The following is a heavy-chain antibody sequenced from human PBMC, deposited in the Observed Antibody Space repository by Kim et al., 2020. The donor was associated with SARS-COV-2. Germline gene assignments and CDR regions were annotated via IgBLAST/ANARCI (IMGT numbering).Heavy chain of an antibody. CDR3: ARDVAAAGNRPFDY. CDR2: INTNTGNP. D-gene: IGHD6-13*01. J-gene: IGHJ4*02. V-gene: IGHV7-4-1*02. Sequence: ASVKVSCKASGYTFTSYAMNWVRQAPGQGLEWMGWINTNTGNPTYAQGFTGRFVFSLDTSVSTAYLQISSLKAEDTAVYYCARDVAAAGNRPFDYWGQGTLVTVSS. CDR1: GYTFTSYA.